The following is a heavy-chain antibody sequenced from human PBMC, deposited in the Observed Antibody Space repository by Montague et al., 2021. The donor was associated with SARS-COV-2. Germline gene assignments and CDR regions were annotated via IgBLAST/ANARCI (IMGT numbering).Heavy chain of an antibody. CDR2: IKPDGGEK. J-gene: IGHJ6*02. V-gene: IGHV3-7*03. CDR3: ARDSRIVGATGGMDV. CDR1: GFTFSSYW. D-gene: IGHD1-26*01. Sequence: SLRLSCAASGFTFSSYWMSWVRQTPGKGLEWVANIKPDGGEKHYXDSVKGRFTISRDNAKNSLNLQMDCLRAEDTALYYCARDSRIVGATGGMDVWGQGTTVIVSS.